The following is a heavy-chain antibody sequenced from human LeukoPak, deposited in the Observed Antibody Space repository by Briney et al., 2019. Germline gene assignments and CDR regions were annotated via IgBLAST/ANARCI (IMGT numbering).Heavy chain of an antibody. CDR2: ISSSGSTI. CDR3: AKDGGLWVSAHWGDS. Sequence: GGSLRLSCAASGFTFSDYYMSWIRQAPGKGLEWVSYISSSGSTIYYADSVKGRFTVSRDNSKNTLFLQMNSLRAEGTAVYYCAKDGGLWVSAHWGDSWGRGTLVTVSS. V-gene: IGHV3-11*01. J-gene: IGHJ4*02. D-gene: IGHD7-27*01. CDR1: GFTFSDYY.